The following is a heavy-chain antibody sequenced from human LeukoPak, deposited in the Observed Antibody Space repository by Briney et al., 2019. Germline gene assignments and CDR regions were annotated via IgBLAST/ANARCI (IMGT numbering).Heavy chain of an antibody. V-gene: IGHV3-21*01. Sequence: GGSLRLSCAASGFTFSSYSMNWVRQAPGKGLEWVSSISSSSSYIYYADLVKGRFTISRDNAKNSLYLQMNSLRAEDTAVYYCATNYYDSSGYNLISYYFDYWGQGTLVTVSP. CDR1: GFTFSSYS. J-gene: IGHJ4*02. CDR2: ISSSSSYI. D-gene: IGHD3-22*01. CDR3: ATNYYDSSGYNLISYYFDY.